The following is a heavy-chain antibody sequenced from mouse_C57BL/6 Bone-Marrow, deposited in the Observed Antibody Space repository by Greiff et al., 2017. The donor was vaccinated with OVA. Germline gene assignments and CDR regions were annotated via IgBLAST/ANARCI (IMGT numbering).Heavy chain of an antibody. Sequence: DVKLQESGGGLVQPGGSMKLSCVASGFTFSNYWMNWVRQSPEKGLEWVAQIRLKSDNYETHYAESVKGRFPISRDDSKSSVYLQMNNLRADDTGIYYCTNRDYWGQGTTLTVSS. V-gene: IGHV6-3*01. CDR3: TNRDY. CDR2: IRLKSDNYET. CDR1: GFTFSNYW. J-gene: IGHJ2*01.